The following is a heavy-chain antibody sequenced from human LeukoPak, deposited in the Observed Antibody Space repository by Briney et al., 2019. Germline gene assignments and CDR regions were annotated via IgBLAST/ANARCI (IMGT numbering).Heavy chain of an antibody. J-gene: IGHJ4*02. Sequence: GASVKVSCKASGYTFTSYYMHWVRQAPGQGLEWMGIINPSGGSTIYAQKFQGRVTMTEDTSTDTAYMELSSLRSEDTAVYYCATVVVPAAIRYYFDYWGQGTLVTVSS. CDR3: ATVVVPAAIRYYFDY. D-gene: IGHD2-2*01. CDR1: GYTFTSYY. V-gene: IGHV1-46*01. CDR2: INPSGGST.